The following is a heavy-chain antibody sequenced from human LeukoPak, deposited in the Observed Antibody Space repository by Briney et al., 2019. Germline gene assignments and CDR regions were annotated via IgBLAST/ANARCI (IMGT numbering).Heavy chain of an antibody. Sequence: SETLSLTCTVSGGSISSYYWSWIRQPPGKGLEWIGYIYYSGSTNYNPSLKSRVTISVDTSKNQFSLKLSSVTAADTAVYYCARDLEFCGGDCYDNWFDPWGQGTLVTVSS. D-gene: IGHD2-21*02. CDR2: IYYSGST. CDR1: GGSISSYY. J-gene: IGHJ5*02. V-gene: IGHV4-59*12. CDR3: ARDLEFCGGDCYDNWFDP.